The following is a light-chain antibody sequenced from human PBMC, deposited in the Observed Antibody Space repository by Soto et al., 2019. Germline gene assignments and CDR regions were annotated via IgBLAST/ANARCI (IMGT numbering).Light chain of an antibody. CDR3: QQYRT. CDR1: QGIRND. V-gene: IGKV1-17*01. CDR2: AAS. J-gene: IGKJ1*01. Sequence: DLQMTQSPSSLSSSLGDSVTITCRASQGIRNDLGWYQQKPGKAPKRLIYAASSLQSGVPSRFSGSGSGTEFTLTISSLQPDDFATYYCQQYRTFGQGTKVDIK.